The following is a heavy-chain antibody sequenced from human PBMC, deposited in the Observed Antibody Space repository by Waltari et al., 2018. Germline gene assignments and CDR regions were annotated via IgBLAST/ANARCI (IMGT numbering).Heavy chain of an antibody. V-gene: IGHV3-48*01. J-gene: IGHJ6*03. Sequence: EVQLVESGGGLVQPGGSLRLSCAASGFTFSSYSMHWVRQGPGKGLGWVSYISRSSSTIYYSDSVKGRFTISRDNAKNSLYLQMNSLRAEDTAVYYCGRRDDFWSGYAMDVWGKGTTVTVSS. CDR2: ISRSSSTI. CDR3: GRRDDFWSGYAMDV. D-gene: IGHD3-3*01. CDR1: GFTFSSYS.